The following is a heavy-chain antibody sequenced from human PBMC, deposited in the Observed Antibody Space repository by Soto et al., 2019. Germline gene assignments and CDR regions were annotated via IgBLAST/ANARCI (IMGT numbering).Heavy chain of an antibody. D-gene: IGHD1-1*01. CDR2: TSGSDDAK. CDR3: ARFPAKATTVSGNWFHP. V-gene: IGHV3-23*01. Sequence: EGQLLESGGGLVQPGGSLRLSCAASGFTFSNYAMSWLRQGPGKGLEWIAVTSGSDDAKYYADSVKGRFTISRDNSKNTLFLEMESLRAEDTAMYYCARFPAKATTVSGNWFHPWGRGSLVIVSS. CDR1: GFTFSNYA. J-gene: IGHJ5*02.